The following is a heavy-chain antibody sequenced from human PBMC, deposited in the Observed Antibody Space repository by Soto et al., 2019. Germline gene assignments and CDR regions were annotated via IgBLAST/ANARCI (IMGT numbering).Heavy chain of an antibody. CDR2: INPSGGST. D-gene: IGHD6-13*01. CDR3: ARSLTKYSSSWPYYFDY. V-gene: IGHV1-46*01. J-gene: IGHJ4*02. Sequence: ASVKVSCKASGYTFTSYYMHWVRQAPGQGLEWMGIINPSGGSTSYAQKFQGRVTMTRDTSTSTVYMELSSLRSEDTAVYYCARSLTKYSSSWPYYFDYWGQGTLVTVSS. CDR1: GYTFTSYY.